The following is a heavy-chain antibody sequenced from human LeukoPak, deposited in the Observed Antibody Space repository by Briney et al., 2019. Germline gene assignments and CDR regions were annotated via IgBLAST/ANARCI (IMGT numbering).Heavy chain of an antibody. V-gene: IGHV1-2*02. CDR3: ARQIVSGSMGCDF. CDR1: AYTFSGYY. Sequence: ASVKVSCKASAYTFSGYYIHWVRQAPGQGLEWMGWINFNSGGKIFAEKFQDRVTMARDTSIGTAYMELSRLRSDDTAVYYCARQIVSGSMGCDFWGQGTLVTVSS. CDR2: INFNSGGK. J-gene: IGHJ4*02. D-gene: IGHD2-21*01.